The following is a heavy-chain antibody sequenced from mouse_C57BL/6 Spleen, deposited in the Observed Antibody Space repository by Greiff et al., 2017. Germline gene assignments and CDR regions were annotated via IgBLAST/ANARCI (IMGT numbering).Heavy chain of an antibody. V-gene: IGHV1-82*01. CDR3: VLTAQATSYFDY. D-gene: IGHD3-2*02. CDR1: GYAFSSSW. CDR2: IYPGDGDT. Sequence: VQRVESGPELVKPGASVKISCKASGYAFSSSWMNWVKQRPGKGLAWIGRIYPGDGDTNYKGKFKGKATLTADKSSSTAYMQLSSLTSEDSAVYFCVLTAQATSYFDYWGQGTTLTVSS. J-gene: IGHJ2*01.